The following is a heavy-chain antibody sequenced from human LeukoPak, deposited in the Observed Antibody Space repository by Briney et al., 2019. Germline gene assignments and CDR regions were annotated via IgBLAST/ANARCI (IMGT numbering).Heavy chain of an antibody. CDR1: GFTFSSYA. CDR3: ARDRLRAHGYCSSTSCPPRGFDY. CDR2: ISYDGSNK. D-gene: IGHD2-2*01. J-gene: IGHJ4*02. Sequence: GRSLRLSCAASGFTFSSYAMHWVRQAPGKGLEWVAVISYDGSNKYYADSVKGRFTISRDNSKNTLYLQMNSLRAEGTAVYYCARDRLRAHGYCSSTSCPPRGFDYWGQGTLVTVSS. V-gene: IGHV3-30*04.